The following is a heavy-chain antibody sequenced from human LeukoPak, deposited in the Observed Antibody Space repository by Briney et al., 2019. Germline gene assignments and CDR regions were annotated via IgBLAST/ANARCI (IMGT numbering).Heavy chain of an antibody. CDR1: GFTVSSNY. D-gene: IGHD1-14*01. V-gene: IGHV3-53*01. CDR2: IYSGGST. CDR3: ARDSPGGTHAFDI. J-gene: IGHJ3*02. Sequence: GSLILSCAASGFTVSSNYMSWVRQAPGKGLEWVSVIYSGGSTYYADSVKGRFTISRDNSKNTLYLQMNSLRAEDTAVYYCARDSPGGTHAFDIWGQGTMVTVSS.